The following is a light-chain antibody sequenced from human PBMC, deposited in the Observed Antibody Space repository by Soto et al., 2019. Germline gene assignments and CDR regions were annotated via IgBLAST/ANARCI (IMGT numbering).Light chain of an antibody. Sequence: QSVLTQPPSAPGTPGQRVTISCSGSSSNIGSNTVTWYQHLPGTAPKLLIYSNDQRPSGVPDRFSGSKSGTSASLAISGLQSEDEADYYCASWDDSRKGVVFGGGTKLTVL. CDR1: SSNIGSNT. CDR2: SND. J-gene: IGLJ2*01. CDR3: ASWDDSRKGVV. V-gene: IGLV1-44*01.